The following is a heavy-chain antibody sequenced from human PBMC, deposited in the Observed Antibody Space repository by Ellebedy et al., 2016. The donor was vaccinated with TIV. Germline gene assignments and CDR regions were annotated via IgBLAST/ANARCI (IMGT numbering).Heavy chain of an antibody. V-gene: IGHV3-11*05. CDR3: AKGRESEILVLTGFDS. D-gene: IGHD4/OR15-4a*01. Sequence: GGSLRLXCVGSGYTFTYNDMGWIRQAPGKGLEWISYISGTTDHTDYADSVRGRFTISRDNAKNSVYLEMNSLRTEDTALYYCAKGRESEILVLTGFDSWGQGTLVTVSS. CDR1: GYTFTYND. CDR2: ISGTTDHT. J-gene: IGHJ4*02.